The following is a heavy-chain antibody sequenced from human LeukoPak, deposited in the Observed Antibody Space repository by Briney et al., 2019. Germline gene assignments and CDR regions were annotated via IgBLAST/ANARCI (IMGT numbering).Heavy chain of an antibody. J-gene: IGHJ4*02. Sequence: PGRSLRLSCAASGFTFSSYGMHWVRQAPGKGLEWVAVISYDGSSKYYADSVKGRFTISRDNSKNTLYLQMNSLRAEDTAVYYCAKAGRYSSGWYDYWGQGTLVTVSS. CDR3: AKAGRYSSGWYDY. D-gene: IGHD6-19*01. CDR2: ISYDGSSK. CDR1: GFTFSSYG. V-gene: IGHV3-30*18.